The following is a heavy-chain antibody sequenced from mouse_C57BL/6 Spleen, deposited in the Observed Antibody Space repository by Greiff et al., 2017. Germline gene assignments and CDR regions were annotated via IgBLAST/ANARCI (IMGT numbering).Heavy chain of an antibody. D-gene: IGHD3-2*02. CDR2: IYPGDGDP. V-gene: IGHV1-80*01. CDR1: GYAFSSYW. Sequence: QVHVKQSGAELVKPGASVKISCKASGYAFSSYWMNWVKQRPGKGLEWIGQIYPGDGDPNYNGKFKGKGTMPADKSSSTAYMQLSSLTSEDSAVYFCARSQLRLPFAYWGQGTLVTVSA. J-gene: IGHJ3*01. CDR3: ARSQLRLPFAY.